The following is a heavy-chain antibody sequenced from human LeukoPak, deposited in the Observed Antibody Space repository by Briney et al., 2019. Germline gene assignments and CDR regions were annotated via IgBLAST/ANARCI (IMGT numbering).Heavy chain of an antibody. CDR1: GFTFDDYG. CDR3: ARVTCSSTSCYVDY. V-gene: IGHV3-20*04. Sequence: GRSLRLSCAASGFTFDDYGMSWVRQAPGKGLEWVSGINWNGGSTGYADSVKGRFTISRDNAKNSLYLQMNSLRAEDTALYYCARVTCSSTSCYVDYWGQGTLVTVSS. D-gene: IGHD2-2*01. J-gene: IGHJ4*02. CDR2: INWNGGST.